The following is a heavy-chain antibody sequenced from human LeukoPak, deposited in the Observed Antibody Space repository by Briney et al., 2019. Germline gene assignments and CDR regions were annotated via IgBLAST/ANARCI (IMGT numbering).Heavy chain of an antibody. J-gene: IGHJ4*02. V-gene: IGHV1-46*01. D-gene: IGHD1-26*01. CDR3: ARERELRPPYFDY. CDR2: INPSGGTT. Sequence: GASLKVSCKASGYTFTSYYMHWVRQAPGQGLEWMGIINPSGGTTSYAQKFQGRVTMTRDTSTSTVYMELSSLRSEDTAVYYCARERELRPPYFDYWGQGTLVTVSS. CDR1: GYTFTSYY.